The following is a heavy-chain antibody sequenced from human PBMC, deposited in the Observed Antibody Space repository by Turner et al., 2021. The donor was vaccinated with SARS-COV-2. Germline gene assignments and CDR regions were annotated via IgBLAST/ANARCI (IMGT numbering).Heavy chain of an antibody. CDR3: ATGVAVAGTPSKYYYYYGMDV. Sequence: QVQLVHSGAEVKKPGASVKVSCKVSGYTLTELSMHWVRQAPGKGLEWMGGFDPEDGETIYAQKFQGRVTMTEDTSTDTAYMELSSLRSEDTAVYYCATGVAVAGTPSKYYYYYGMDVWGQGTTVTVSS. V-gene: IGHV1-24*01. D-gene: IGHD6-19*01. J-gene: IGHJ6*02. CDR2: FDPEDGET. CDR1: GYTLTELS.